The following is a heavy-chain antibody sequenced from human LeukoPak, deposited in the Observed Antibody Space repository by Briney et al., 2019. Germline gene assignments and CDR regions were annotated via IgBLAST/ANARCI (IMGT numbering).Heavy chain of an antibody. CDR3: ARESYDSPMDV. CDR1: GGSISSCY. V-gene: IGHV4-4*07. Sequence: PSETLSPTCTVSGGSISSCYWSWIRQPAGKGLEWIGRIYTSGSTNYNPSLKSRVTMSVDTSKNQFSLKLSSVTAADTAVYYCARESYDSPMDVWGKGTTVTVSS. CDR2: IYTSGST. J-gene: IGHJ6*04. D-gene: IGHD3-22*01.